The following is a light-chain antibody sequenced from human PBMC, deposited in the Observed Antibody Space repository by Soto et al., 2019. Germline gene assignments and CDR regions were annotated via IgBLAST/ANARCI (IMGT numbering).Light chain of an antibody. CDR2: AAS. CDR1: QSITNY. V-gene: IGKV1-39*01. Sequence: DMQMTQSPSALSASVGDRVTITCRASQSITNYLNWYQHKPGQAPNLLIYAASTLQAGVPSRFRGSGSGTDFTLTISSLQPEDFATYFCQQSNSSPPTFGGGTKVDIK. CDR3: QQSNSSPPT. J-gene: IGKJ4*01.